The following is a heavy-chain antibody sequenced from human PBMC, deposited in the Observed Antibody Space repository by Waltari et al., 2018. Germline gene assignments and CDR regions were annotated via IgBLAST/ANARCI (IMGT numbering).Heavy chain of an antibody. CDR3: ASGQWPDPFDY. CDR2: IGESDAIA. Sequence: EVQLLESGGALVQPGASLRLSCTACGLMFSDYAMSWVRQAPGKGLEWDSAIGESDAIAYYAENLKGRFIISRDNAKNTLSLQMSSLTAEDTALYYCASGQWPDPFDYWGQGTQVTVST. V-gene: IGHV3-23*01. D-gene: IGHD6-19*01. CDR1: GLMFSDYA. J-gene: IGHJ4*02.